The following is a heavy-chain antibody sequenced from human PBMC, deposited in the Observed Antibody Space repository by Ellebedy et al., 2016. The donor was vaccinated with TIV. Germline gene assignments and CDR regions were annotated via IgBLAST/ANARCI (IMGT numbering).Heavy chain of an antibody. Sequence: GSLRLSCAVYGGSFSGYYWSWIRQPPGKGLEWIGYIYYSGSTNYNPSLKSRVTISVDTSKNQFSLKLSSVTAADTAVYYCARGYCSGGSCYESDWFDPWGQGTLVTVSS. CDR3: ARGYCSGGSCYESDWFDP. CDR2: IYYSGST. CDR1: GGSFSGYY. J-gene: IGHJ5*02. V-gene: IGHV4-59*01. D-gene: IGHD2-15*01.